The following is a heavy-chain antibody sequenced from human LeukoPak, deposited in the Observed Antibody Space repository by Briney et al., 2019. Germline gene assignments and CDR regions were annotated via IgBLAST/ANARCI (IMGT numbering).Heavy chain of an antibody. D-gene: IGHD3-10*01. Sequence: ASETLSLTCTVSGGSISSYYWSWIRQPPGKGLEWIGYIYYSGSTNYNPSLKSRVTISVDTSKNQFSLKLSSVTAADTAVYYCARSMVRGVTVDYWGQGTLVTVSS. CDR1: GGSISSYY. CDR3: ARSMVRGVTVDY. CDR2: IYYSGST. J-gene: IGHJ4*02. V-gene: IGHV4-59*08.